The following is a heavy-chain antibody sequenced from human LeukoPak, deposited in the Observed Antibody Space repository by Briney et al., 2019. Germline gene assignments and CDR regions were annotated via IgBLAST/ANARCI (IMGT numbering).Heavy chain of an antibody. CDR2: IIPIFGTA. V-gene: IGHV1-69*05. J-gene: IGHJ5*02. CDR3: ARGPLYYYDSSGYYQNWFDP. Sequence: WSSVKVSCKASGGTLSSYAISWVRQAPGQGLEWMGRIIPIFGTANYAQKFQGRVTITTDESTSTAYMELSSLRSEDTAVYYCARGPLYYYDSSGYYQNWFDPWGQGTLVTVSS. D-gene: IGHD3-22*01. CDR1: GGTLSSYA.